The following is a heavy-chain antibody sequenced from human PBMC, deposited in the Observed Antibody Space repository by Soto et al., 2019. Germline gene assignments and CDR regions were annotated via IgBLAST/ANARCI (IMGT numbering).Heavy chain of an antibody. D-gene: IGHD3-10*01. J-gene: IGHJ6*02. CDR3: ASEMVGGVIKPPPYYYGMDV. CDR2: IIPIFGTA. CDR1: GGTFSSYA. V-gene: IGHV1-69*13. Sequence: SVKVSCKASGGTFSSYAISWVRQAPGQGLEWMGGIIPIFGTANYAQKFQGRVTITADESTSTAYMELSSLRSEDTAVYYCASEMVGGVIKPPPYYYGMDVWGQGTRVPVSS.